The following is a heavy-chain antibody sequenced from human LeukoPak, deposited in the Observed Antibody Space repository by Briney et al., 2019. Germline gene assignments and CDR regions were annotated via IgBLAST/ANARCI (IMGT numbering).Heavy chain of an antibody. D-gene: IGHD4-11*01. CDR3: ATKRMYSNFDYYYYYMDV. V-gene: IGHV1-69*13. CDR1: GGTFSSYA. J-gene: IGHJ6*03. Sequence: SVKVSCKASGGTFSSYAISWVRQAPGQGLEWMGGIIPIFGTANYAQKFQGRVTTTADESTSTAYMELSSRRSEDTAVYYCATKRMYSNFDYYYYYMDVWGKGTTVTVSS. CDR2: IIPIFGTA.